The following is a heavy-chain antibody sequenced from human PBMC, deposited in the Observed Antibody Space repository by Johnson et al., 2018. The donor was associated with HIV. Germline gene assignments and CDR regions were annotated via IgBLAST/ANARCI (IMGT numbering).Heavy chain of an antibody. D-gene: IGHD3-22*01. V-gene: IGHV3-20*04. CDR3: ARQQKYDSSGQGGGLDI. CDR1: GFTFDDYG. Sequence: VQLVESGGGVVRPGGSLRLSCAASGFTFDDYGMSWVRQAPGKGLEWVSGINWNGGSTGYADSVKGRFTISRDNSKNTLSRQMNSLRVEDTALYYCARQQKYDSSGQGGGLDIWGQGTMVTVSS. J-gene: IGHJ3*02. CDR2: INWNGGST.